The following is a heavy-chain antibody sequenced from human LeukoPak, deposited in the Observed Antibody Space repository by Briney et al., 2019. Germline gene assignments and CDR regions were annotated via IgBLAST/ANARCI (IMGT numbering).Heavy chain of an antibody. J-gene: IGHJ4*02. CDR1: GFTFNDYA. CDR2: ISGSGGST. Sequence: GGSLRLSCAASGFTFNDYAISWVRQAPGKGLEWVSGISGSGGSTYYADSVKGRFTISRDNSKNTLYLQMNSLRAENTAVYYCARWLQLKYYFDYWGQGTLVTVSS. CDR3: ARWLQLKYYFDY. D-gene: IGHD5-24*01. V-gene: IGHV3-23*01.